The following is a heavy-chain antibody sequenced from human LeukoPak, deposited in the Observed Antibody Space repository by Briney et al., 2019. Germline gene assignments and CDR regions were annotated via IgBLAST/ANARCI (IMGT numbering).Heavy chain of an antibody. Sequence: GGSLRLSCAASGFTFSNYAMSWVRQAPGKGLEWVSAISGSGGSTYYADSVKGRFTISRDNSKNTLYLQMNSLRVEDTAVYYCAKAADQYYYYYFYYMDVWGKGTTVTVSS. J-gene: IGHJ6*03. V-gene: IGHV3-23*01. D-gene: IGHD2-2*01. CDR1: GFTFSNYA. CDR2: ISGSGGST. CDR3: AKAADQYYYYYFYYMDV.